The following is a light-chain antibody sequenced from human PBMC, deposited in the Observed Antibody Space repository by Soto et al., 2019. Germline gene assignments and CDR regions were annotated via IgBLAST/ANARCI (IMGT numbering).Light chain of an antibody. J-gene: IGKJ5*01. Sequence: EIVLTQSPGTQSLSPGERATLSCRASQSVANSYLAWYKQKPGQAPRLLIYGASSRAPGIPDRFSGSGSVTDFTLSISRLESEYFAVYYCQQDGTFITFGQGKRLETK. CDR2: GAS. V-gene: IGKV3-20*01. CDR1: QSVANSY. CDR3: QQDGTFIT.